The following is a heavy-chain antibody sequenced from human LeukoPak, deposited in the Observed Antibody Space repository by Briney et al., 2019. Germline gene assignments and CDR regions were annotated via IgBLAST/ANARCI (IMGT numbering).Heavy chain of an antibody. CDR3: ARDRSGYSDY. CDR2: VYFTGST. D-gene: IGHD3-3*01. CDR1: GDSISSTSHY. Sequence: PSETLSLTCTVSGDSISSTSHYWDWIRQPPGKGPEWIGNVYFTGSTYYSPSLKSRVTISVDRSNNQFSLKLSSVTAADTAVYYCARDRSGYSDYWGQGTLVTVSS. J-gene: IGHJ4*02. V-gene: IGHV4-39*02.